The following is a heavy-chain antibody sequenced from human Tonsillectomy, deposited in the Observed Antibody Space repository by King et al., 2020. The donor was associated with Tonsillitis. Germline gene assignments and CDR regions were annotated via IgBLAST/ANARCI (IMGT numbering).Heavy chain of an antibody. V-gene: IGHV3-30*09. CDR3: SAGYSFASGEH. J-gene: IGHJ1*01. CDR1: GFIFSSYA. D-gene: IGHD5-18*01. Sequence: VQLVESGGGVVQPGWSLGLSCAASGFIFSSYAMHWVRQAPGKGLEWVAVISYDGKNEYYADSVRGRFAISRDNSKNTLYLQMNSLRAEDTAVYYCSAGYSFASGEHWGQGTLVTVSS. CDR2: ISYDGKNE.